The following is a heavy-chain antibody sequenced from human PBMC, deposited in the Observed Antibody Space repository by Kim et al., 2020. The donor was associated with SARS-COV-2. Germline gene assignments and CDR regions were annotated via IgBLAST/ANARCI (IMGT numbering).Heavy chain of an antibody. CDR3: TAGIVVVPAAMRDYYYGMDV. D-gene: IGHD2-2*01. CDR2: IKSKTDGGTT. J-gene: IGHJ6*02. Sequence: PGGSLRLSCAASGFTFSNAWMSWVRQAPGKGLEWVGRIKSKTDGGTTDYAAPVKGRFTISRDDSKNTLYLQMNSLKTEDTAVYYCTAGIVVVPAAMRDYYYGMDVWGQGTTVTVSS. CDR1: GFTFSNAW. V-gene: IGHV3-15*01.